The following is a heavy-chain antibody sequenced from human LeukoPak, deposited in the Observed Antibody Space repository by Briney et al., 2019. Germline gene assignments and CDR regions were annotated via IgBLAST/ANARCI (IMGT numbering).Heavy chain of an antibody. CDR3: ARNKGDYPAYYYYYMDV. D-gene: IGHD4-17*01. J-gene: IGHJ6*03. Sequence: SETLSLTCTVSGGSISSYYWSRIRQPAGKGLEWIGRIYTSGSTNYNPSLKSRVTMSVDTSKNQFSLKLSSVTAADTAVYYCARNKGDYPAYYYYYMDVWGKGTTVTVSS. CDR2: IYTSGST. CDR1: GGSISSYY. V-gene: IGHV4-4*07.